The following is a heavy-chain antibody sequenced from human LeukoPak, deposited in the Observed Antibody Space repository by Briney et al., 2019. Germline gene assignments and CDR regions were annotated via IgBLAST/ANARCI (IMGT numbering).Heavy chain of an antibody. D-gene: IGHD2-21*01. Sequence: SETLSLTCTVSGYSISTGYYWDWIRQPPGKGLEWIGYIYYSGSTHYNSSLKSRVTISLDTSRNQFSLKLSSVTAADTAVYYCARQLGDRLLFDYWGQGTLVTVSS. CDR3: ARQLGDRLLFDY. CDR2: IYYSGST. V-gene: IGHV4-61*01. J-gene: IGHJ4*02. CDR1: GYSISTGYY.